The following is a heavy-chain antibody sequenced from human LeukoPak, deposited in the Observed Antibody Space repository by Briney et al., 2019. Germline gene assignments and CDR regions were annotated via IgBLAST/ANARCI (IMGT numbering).Heavy chain of an antibody. CDR1: GYTFCGYY. CDR3: ASGSSFDSSGRGFDY. Sequence: ASVKVSCKASGYTFCGYYMHWVRQAPGQGLEWMGWINPKSGGTNYAQKFQGRVTMTRDTSISTAYMELSRLRFDDTAVYNCASGSSFDSSGRGFDYWGQGTLVTVSS. CDR2: INPKSGGT. V-gene: IGHV1-2*02. D-gene: IGHD3-22*01. J-gene: IGHJ4*02.